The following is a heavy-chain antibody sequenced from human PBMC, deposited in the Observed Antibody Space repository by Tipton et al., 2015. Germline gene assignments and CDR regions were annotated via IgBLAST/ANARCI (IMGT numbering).Heavy chain of an antibody. J-gene: IGHJ4*02. V-gene: IGHV4-61*01. CDR3: AREGWNSDSSGYDY. CDR1: GGSVSSGSYY. Sequence: TLSLTCTVSGGSVSSGSYYWSWIRQPPGKGLEWIGYIYSSATTSYSSALRSRVTISVDTSKNQFSLNLRSVTAADTAVYYCAREGWNSDSSGYDYWGQGTLVTVSS. CDR2: IYSSATT. D-gene: IGHD3-22*01.